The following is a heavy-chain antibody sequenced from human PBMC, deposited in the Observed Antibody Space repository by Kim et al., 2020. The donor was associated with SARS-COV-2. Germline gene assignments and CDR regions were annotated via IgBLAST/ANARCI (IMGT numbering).Heavy chain of an antibody. CDR2: MSYSGIS. Sequence: SVTLSLTCTVSGGSISSAGYYWNWVRQLPGKGLEWIGYMSYSGISNYNPPLRSRVFISLDASKSQFSVELSSVTAADTAVYYCTRIPVEDSGTYGWFDPWGQGILVTVSS. D-gene: IGHD3-10*01. V-gene: IGHV4-31*03. CDR1: GGSISSAGYY. CDR3: TRIPVEDSGTYGWFDP. J-gene: IGHJ5*02.